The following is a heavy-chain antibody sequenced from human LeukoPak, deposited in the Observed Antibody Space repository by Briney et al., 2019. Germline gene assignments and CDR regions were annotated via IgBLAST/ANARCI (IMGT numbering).Heavy chain of an antibody. Sequence: ASVKVSCKASGYTFTSYYMHWVRQAPGQGLEWMGIINPSGGSTSYAQKFQGRVTMTRDMSTSTVYMELSSLRSEDTAVYYCARARYCTNGVCYFGIDYWGQGTLVTVSS. CDR1: GYTFTSYY. J-gene: IGHJ4*02. CDR3: ARARYCTNGVCYFGIDY. V-gene: IGHV1-46*01. CDR2: INPSGGST. D-gene: IGHD2-8*01.